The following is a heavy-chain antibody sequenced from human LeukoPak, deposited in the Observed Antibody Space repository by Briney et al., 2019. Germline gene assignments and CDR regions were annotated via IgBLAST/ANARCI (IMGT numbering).Heavy chain of an antibody. CDR3: ARHGDRGYSSSWYDD. J-gene: IGHJ4*02. V-gene: IGHV3-21*01. Sequence: KTGGSLRLSCVASGFTFSSYSMNWVRQAPGKGLEWVSSISSSSSYIHYADSVKGRFTISRDNAKNSLYLQMNSLRAEDTAVYYCARHGDRGYSSSWYDDWGQGTLVTVSS. CDR1: GFTFSSYS. D-gene: IGHD6-13*01. CDR2: ISSSSSYI.